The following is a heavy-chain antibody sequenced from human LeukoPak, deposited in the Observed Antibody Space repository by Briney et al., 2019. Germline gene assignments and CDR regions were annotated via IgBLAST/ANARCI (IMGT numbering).Heavy chain of an antibody. CDR2: ISSSSSYI. J-gene: IGHJ6*04. CDR3: ARDTIMVRGVIGYYGMDV. CDR1: GFTFSSYS. D-gene: IGHD3-10*01. V-gene: IGHV3-21*01. Sequence: GGPLRLSCAASGFTFSSYSMNWVRQAPGKGLEWVSSISSSSSYIYYADSVKGRFTISRDNAKNSLYLQMNSLRAEDTAVYYCARDTIMVRGVIGYYGMDVWGKGTTVTVSS.